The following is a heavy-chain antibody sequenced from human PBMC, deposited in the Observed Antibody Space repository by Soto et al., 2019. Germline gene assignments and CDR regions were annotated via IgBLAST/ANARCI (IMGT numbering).Heavy chain of an antibody. D-gene: IGHD6-19*01. V-gene: IGHV1-46*01. CDR1: GYPFTSYY. CDR3: ARGSVAGRRFDY. J-gene: IGHJ4*02. CDR2: INPSGGST. Sequence: ASVKVSCKSSGYPFTSYYIHWVRQAPGQGLEWMGIINPSGGSTSYAQKFQGRVTMTRDTSTSTVYMELSSLRSEDTAVYYCARGSVAGRRFDYWGQGTLVTVSS.